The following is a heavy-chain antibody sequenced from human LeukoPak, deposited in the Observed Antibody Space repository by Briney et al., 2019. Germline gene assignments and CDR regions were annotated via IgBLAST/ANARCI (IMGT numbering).Heavy chain of an antibody. CDR2: IIPIFGTA. V-gene: IGHV1-69*05. Sequence: SVKVSCKASGYTFTSYGISWVRQAPGQGLEWMGGIIPIFGTANYAQKFQGRVTITTDESTSTAYMELSSLRSEDTAVYYCASDRRIRQGGDAFDIWGQGTMVTVSS. CDR3: ASDRRIRQGGDAFDI. D-gene: IGHD2-15*01. CDR1: GYTFTSYG. J-gene: IGHJ3*02.